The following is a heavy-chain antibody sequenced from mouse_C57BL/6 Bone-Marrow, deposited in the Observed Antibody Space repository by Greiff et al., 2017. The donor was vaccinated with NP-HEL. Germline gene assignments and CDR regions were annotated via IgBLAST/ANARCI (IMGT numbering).Heavy chain of an antibody. D-gene: IGHD1-1*01. CDR3: TALLLRWGFAY. V-gene: IGHV6-3*01. J-gene: IGHJ3*01. CDR2: IRLKSDNYAT. CDR1: GFTFSNYW. Sequence: EVKLMESGGGLVQPGGSMKLSCVASGFTFSNYWMNWVRQSPEKGLEWVAQIRLKSDNYATHYAESVKGRFTISRDDSKSSVYLQMNNLRAEDTGIYYCTALLLRWGFAYWGQGTLVTVSA.